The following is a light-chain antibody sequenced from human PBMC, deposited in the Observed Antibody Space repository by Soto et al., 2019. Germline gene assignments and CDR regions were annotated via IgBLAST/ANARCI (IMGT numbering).Light chain of an antibody. V-gene: IGLV2-14*01. CDR1: SSDVGAYNY. CDR3: SSYTSSSLYV. Sequence: QSVLTQPASVSGSPGQSITISCTGSSSDVGAYNYVSWYQQYPGKAPKLMIYEVSNRPSGVSNRFSGSKSGNTASLTISGLQAEDEADYYCSSYTSSSLYVFGTGTKVTVL. CDR2: EVS. J-gene: IGLJ1*01.